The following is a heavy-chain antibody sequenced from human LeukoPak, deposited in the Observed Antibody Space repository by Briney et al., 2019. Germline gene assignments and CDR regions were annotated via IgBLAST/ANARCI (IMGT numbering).Heavy chain of an antibody. CDR2: MYYSGST. CDR3: ARGKNWFDP. CDR1: GGSISRSSYY. Sequence: PSETLSLTCTVSGGSISRSSYYWGWIRQPPGKGLEWIGSMYYSGSTFYNPSLKSRVTISVDTSKNQFSLKLSSVTAADTAVYYCARGKNWFDPWGQGTLVTVSS. J-gene: IGHJ5*02. V-gene: IGHV4-39*07.